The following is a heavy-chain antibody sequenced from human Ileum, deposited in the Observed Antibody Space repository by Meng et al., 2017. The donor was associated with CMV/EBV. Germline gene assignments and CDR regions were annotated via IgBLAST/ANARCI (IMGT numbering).Heavy chain of an antibody. D-gene: IGHD3-16*01. Sequence: GESLKISCAASGFTFSTYTMTWVRQAPGKGLEWVSSISRTSSYIYYSDLVKGRFTISRDNAENSLYLQMNSLRGEDTAVYFCARVWVSGGPLGYWGQGTLVTVSS. CDR3: ARVWVSGGPLGY. V-gene: IGHV3-21*01. CDR1: GFTFSTYT. J-gene: IGHJ4*02. CDR2: ISRTSSYI.